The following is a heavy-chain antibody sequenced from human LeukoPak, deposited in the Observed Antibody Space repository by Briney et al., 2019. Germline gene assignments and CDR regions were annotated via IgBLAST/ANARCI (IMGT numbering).Heavy chain of an antibody. CDR2: ISSSSTQI. D-gene: IGHD3-22*01. Sequence: GGSLRLSCAASGFTFSDYSINWVRQAPGRGLEWVSSISSSSTQITYADSVKGRFTISRDNAKNSVSLQMNSLRAEDTAVYYCARDLGDSSGYSSFWGQGTLVSVSS. CDR3: ARDLGDSSGYSSF. V-gene: IGHV3-21*06. CDR1: GFTFSDYS. J-gene: IGHJ4*02.